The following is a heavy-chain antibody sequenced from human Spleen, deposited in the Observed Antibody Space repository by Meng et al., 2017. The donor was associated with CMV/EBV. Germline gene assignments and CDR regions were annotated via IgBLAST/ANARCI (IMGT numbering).Heavy chain of an antibody. CDR1: GGSISNYY. D-gene: IGHD3-3*01. CDR3: ARHFYDFWSGPRFDP. CDR2: IYSSGSA. V-gene: IGHV4-59*08. J-gene: IGHJ5*02. Sequence: SETLSLTCTVSGGSISNYYWSWIRQPPGKGLESIAYIYSSGSANYNPSLESRVTIFVDTSKKQFSLKVRSVTAADTAVYYCARHFYDFWSGPRFDPWGQGTLVTVSS.